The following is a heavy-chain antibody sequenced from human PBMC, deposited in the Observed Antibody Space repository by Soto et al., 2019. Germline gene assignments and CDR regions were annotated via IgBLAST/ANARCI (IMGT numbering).Heavy chain of an antibody. J-gene: IGHJ6*02. CDR3: ARDLGSGSYYHYYYYGMDV. V-gene: IGHV1-69*13. CDR1: GDTFSSYA. CDR2: IIPIFGTA. Sequence: SVKVSCKASGDTFSSYAISWVRQAPGQGLEWMGGIIPIFGTANYAQKFQGRITITADESTSTAYMELSSLRSEDTAVYYCARDLGSGSYYHYYYYGMDVWGRGTTVTVS. D-gene: IGHD1-26*01.